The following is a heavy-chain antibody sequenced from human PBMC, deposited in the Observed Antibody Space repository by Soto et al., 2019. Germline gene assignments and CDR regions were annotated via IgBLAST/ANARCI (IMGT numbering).Heavy chain of an antibody. Sequence: GGSLRLSCAAAGFTFSSYWMSWVRQAPGKGLEWVANIKQDGSEKYYVDSVKGRFTISRDNAKNSLYLQMNGLRVEDTAMYYCGRSISGWSRFDFWGQGILVTVSS. CDR3: GRSISGWSRFDF. CDR1: GFTFSSYW. V-gene: IGHV3-7*01. D-gene: IGHD6-19*01. J-gene: IGHJ4*02. CDR2: IKQDGSEK.